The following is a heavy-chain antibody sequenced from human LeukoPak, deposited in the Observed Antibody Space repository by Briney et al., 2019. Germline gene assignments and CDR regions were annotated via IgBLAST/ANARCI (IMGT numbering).Heavy chain of an antibody. CDR3: ARRKPRITMVRGVNYYYYYMDV. Sequence: SETLSLTCAVSGGSISSSNWWSWVRQPPGKGLEWIGETYDSGSTKYNPSLKSRVTISVDTSKNQFSLKLSSVTAADTAVYYCARRKPRITMVRGVNYYYYYMDVWGKGTTVTISS. CDR1: GGSISSSNW. J-gene: IGHJ6*03. D-gene: IGHD3-10*01. CDR2: TYDSGST. V-gene: IGHV4-4*02.